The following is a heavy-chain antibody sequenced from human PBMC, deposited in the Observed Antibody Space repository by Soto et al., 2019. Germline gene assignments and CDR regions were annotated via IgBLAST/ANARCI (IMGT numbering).Heavy chain of an antibody. D-gene: IGHD3-3*01. V-gene: IGHV1-69*06. CDR2: IIPIFGTA. J-gene: IGHJ4*02. Sequence: ASVKVSCKASASTFSNYDFNWVRQAPGQGLEWMGGIIPIFGTANYAQKFQGRVTITADKSTSTAYMELSGLRSEDTAVYYCARGLTSDFWSGYYFDYWGQGTLVTVSS. CDR3: ARGLTSDFWSGYYFDY. CDR1: ASTFSNYD.